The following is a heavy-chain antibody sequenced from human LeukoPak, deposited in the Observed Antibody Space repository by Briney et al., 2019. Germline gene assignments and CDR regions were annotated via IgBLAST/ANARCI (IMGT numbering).Heavy chain of an antibody. CDR3: ARDGMGGIKAFDI. CDR2: IKHDGSQK. V-gene: IGHV3-7*05. CDR1: GFTFDDYG. J-gene: IGHJ3*02. Sequence: GGSLRLSCAASGFTFDDYGMSWVRQAPGRGLEWVANIKHDGSQKYYVDSVKGRITISRDNAKNSPYLQMTSLRAEDTAVYYCARDGMGGIKAFDIWGQGTMVTVSS. D-gene: IGHD3-10*01.